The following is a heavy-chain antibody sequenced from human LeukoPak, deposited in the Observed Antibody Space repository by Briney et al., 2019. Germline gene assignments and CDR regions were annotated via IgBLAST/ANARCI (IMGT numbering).Heavy chain of an antibody. CDR2: IYYSGST. V-gene: IGHV4-59*08. Sequence: PSETLSLTCTVSGGSISRYYWSWIRQPPGKGLEWIGYIYYSGSTNYNPSLKSRVTISVDTSKNQFSLRLSSVTAADTAVYYCARRGESGFDYWGQGTLVTVSS. CDR1: GGSISRYY. CDR3: ARRGESGFDY. D-gene: IGHD3-16*01. J-gene: IGHJ4*02.